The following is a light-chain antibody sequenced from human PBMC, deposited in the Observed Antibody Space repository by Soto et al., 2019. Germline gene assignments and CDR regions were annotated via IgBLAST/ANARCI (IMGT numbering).Light chain of an antibody. CDR3: CSSAGSSTVL. Sequence: QSALTQPASVSGAPGQSITISCTGTSSDVGSYNLVSWYQQHPGKAPKLMIYEGSKRPSGVSNRFSGSKSGNTASLTISGLQAEDESDYYCCSSAGSSTVLFGTGTKLTVL. J-gene: IGLJ1*01. CDR1: SSDVGSYNL. CDR2: EGS. V-gene: IGLV2-23*03.